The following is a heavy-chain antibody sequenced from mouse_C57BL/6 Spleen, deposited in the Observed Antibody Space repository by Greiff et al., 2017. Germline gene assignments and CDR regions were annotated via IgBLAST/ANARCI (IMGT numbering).Heavy chain of an antibody. D-gene: IGHD2-3*01. CDR3: TSDVRDGYCAYAMDD. CDR1: GFTFSSYA. Sequence: EVLLVESGEGLVKPGGSVKLSCAASGFTFSSYAMTWVRQTPEKRLEWVAYISRGGGCIYYTDTVKGRFTISRDTATNTLYLQMSSLKSEDTAMYSCTSDVRDGYCAYAMDDRGNRTSVTFST. CDR2: ISRGGGCI. V-gene: IGHV5-9-1*02. J-gene: IGHJ4*01.